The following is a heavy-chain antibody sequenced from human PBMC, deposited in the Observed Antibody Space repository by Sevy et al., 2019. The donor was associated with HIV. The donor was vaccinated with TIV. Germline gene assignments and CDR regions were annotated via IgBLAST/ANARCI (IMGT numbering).Heavy chain of an antibody. V-gene: IGHV4-59*01. CDR1: GGSISSYY. CDR2: IYYSGST. D-gene: IGHD3-22*01. Sequence: SETLSLTCTVSGGSISSYYWSWIRQPPGKGLEWIGYIYYSGSTNYNPSLKSRVTISVDTSKNQFSLKLGSVTAADTAVYYCASFAPDDSSGYYYFDYWGQGTLVTVSS. J-gene: IGHJ4*02. CDR3: ASFAPDDSSGYYYFDY.